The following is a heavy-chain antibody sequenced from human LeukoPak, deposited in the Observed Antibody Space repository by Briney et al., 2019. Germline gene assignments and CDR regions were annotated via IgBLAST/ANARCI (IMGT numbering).Heavy chain of an antibody. V-gene: IGHV5-51*01. J-gene: IGHJ5*02. CDR3: ARWDVGITFGGVIERFP. CDR2: IYPGDSDI. Sequence: KPGGRLQISCQDTGSTFTSYWIGWGRQLPGKGLEGMGIIYPGDSDIRNSPSFQGQVTISAHKSISTAYLQWSSLKASDTAMYYCARWDVGITFGGVIERFPWGQGTLVTVSS. D-gene: IGHD3-16*02. CDR1: GSTFTSYW.